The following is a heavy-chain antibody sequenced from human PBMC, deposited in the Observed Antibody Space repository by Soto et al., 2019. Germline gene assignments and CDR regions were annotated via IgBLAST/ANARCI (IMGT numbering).Heavy chain of an antibody. Sequence: SVNVACKTSAYTPLSYAIHWVRQAPGQGLEWMGWVNPSNGNTRYSENFQVRLSLTRDTSEKTDYMELSSLRSEDTAVYYCARRLSAFDVWGQGTMVTVSS. CDR2: VNPSNGNT. CDR1: AYTPLSYA. J-gene: IGHJ3*01. CDR3: ARRLSAFDV. V-gene: IGHV1-3*01.